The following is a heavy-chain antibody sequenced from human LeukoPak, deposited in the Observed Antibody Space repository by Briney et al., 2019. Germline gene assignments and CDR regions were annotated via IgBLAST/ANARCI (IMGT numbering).Heavy chain of an antibody. Sequence: GGSLRLSCAASGFTFSGSAMHWVRQASGKGLEWVGRIRSKANSYATAYAASVKGRFTISRDDSKNTLYLQMNSLKTEDTAVYYCTTYLLRYFDWLFWGQGTLVTVSS. D-gene: IGHD3-9*01. V-gene: IGHV3-73*01. J-gene: IGHJ4*02. CDR2: IRSKANSYAT. CDR3: TTYLLRYFDWLF. CDR1: GFTFSGSA.